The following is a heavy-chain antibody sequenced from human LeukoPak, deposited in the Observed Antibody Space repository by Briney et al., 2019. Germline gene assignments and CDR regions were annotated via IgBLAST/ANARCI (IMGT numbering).Heavy chain of an antibody. CDR3: VTEPGYCTGGRCYGGWFDP. CDR2: INHSGNT. CDR1: GGSFSGYY. Sequence: SETLSLTCAVYGGSFSGYYLSWIRQAPGKGLEWIGEINHSGNTNYHPSLKSRVTISVDTSKNQFSLKLSSVTAADTAVYYCVTEPGYCTGGRCYGGWFDPWGQGTLVTVSS. J-gene: IGHJ5*02. D-gene: IGHD2-15*01. V-gene: IGHV4-34*01.